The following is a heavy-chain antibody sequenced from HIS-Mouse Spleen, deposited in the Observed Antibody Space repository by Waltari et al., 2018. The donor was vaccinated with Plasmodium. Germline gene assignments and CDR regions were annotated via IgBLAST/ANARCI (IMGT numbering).Heavy chain of an antibody. CDR1: GFTFSSYW. CDR2: IKKDGREK. CDR3: ASSWYWYFDL. J-gene: IGHJ2*01. V-gene: IGHV3-7*01. Sequence: EVQLVESGGGLVQPGGSLRLSCAASGFTFSSYWMSWVRQSPGKGRELVANIKKDGREKYYFDSVKGRFTISRDNAKNSLYLQMNSLRAEDTAVYYCASSWYWYFDLWGRGTLVTVSS. D-gene: IGHD6-13*01.